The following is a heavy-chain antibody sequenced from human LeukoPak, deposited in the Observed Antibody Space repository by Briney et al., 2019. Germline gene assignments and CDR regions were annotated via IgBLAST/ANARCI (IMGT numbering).Heavy chain of an antibody. Sequence: SETLSLTCAVYGGSFSGYYWSWIRQPPGKGLEWIGEINHSGSTNYNPSLKSRVTISVDTSKNQFSLKLSSVTAADTAVYYCARAFSYDYSPSDYWGQGTLVTVSS. CDR2: INHSGST. J-gene: IGHJ4*02. CDR3: ARAFSYDYSPSDY. CDR1: GGSFSGYY. V-gene: IGHV4-34*01. D-gene: IGHD5-18*01.